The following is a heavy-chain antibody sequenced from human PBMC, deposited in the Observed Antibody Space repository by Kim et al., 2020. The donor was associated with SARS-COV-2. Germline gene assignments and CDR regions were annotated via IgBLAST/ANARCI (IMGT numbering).Heavy chain of an antibody. Sequence: GSTYYAGSVKGRFTISRDNSKNTLYLQMNSLRAEDTAVYYCARDFLRWQDYWGQGTLVTVSS. CDR3: ARDFLRWQDY. CDR2: GST. J-gene: IGHJ4*02. V-gene: IGHV3-66*01. D-gene: IGHD3-16*01.